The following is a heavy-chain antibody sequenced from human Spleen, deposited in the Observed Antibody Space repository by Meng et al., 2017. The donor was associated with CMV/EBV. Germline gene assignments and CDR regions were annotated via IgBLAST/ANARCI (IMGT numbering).Heavy chain of an antibody. J-gene: IGHJ4*02. CDR3: ARDRTRNRFDY. CDR1: GDTFNSYT. CDR2: VIPIFGTI. Sequence: SCKVSGDTFNSYTFNWVRQAPGQVLEWMGVVIPIFGTIEYAEKFQGRVTITTDEATTTAYMELSSLKSDDTAVYYCARDRTRNRFDYWGQGTLVTVSS. V-gene: IGHV1-69*05. D-gene: IGHD1-14*01.